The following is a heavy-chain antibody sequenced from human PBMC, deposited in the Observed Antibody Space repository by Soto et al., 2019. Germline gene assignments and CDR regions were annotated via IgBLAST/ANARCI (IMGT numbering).Heavy chain of an antibody. V-gene: IGHV1-69*02. Sequence: GASVKVSCKASGGTFSSYTISWVRQAPGQGLEWMGRIIPILGIANYAQKFQGRVTITADKSTSTAYMELSSLRSEDTAVYYCARAPGGYSGYDSGVGAFDIWGQGTMVTVSS. CDR3: ARAPGGYSGYDSGVGAFDI. CDR2: IIPILGIA. J-gene: IGHJ3*02. D-gene: IGHD5-12*01. CDR1: GGTFSSYT.